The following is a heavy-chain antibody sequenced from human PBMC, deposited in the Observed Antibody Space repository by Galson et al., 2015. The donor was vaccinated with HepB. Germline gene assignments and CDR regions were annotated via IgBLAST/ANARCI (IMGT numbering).Heavy chain of an antibody. J-gene: IGHJ4*02. CDR1: GFTFSYYT. Sequence: SLRLSCAASGFTFSYYTMNWVRQAPGKGLEWVSSISTSSSYIYYADSVKGRFTISRDNAKNSLYLQMSSLGAEDTAVYYCARDLADYWGLGTLVTVPS. V-gene: IGHV3-21*01. CDR3: ARDLADY. CDR2: ISTSSSYI.